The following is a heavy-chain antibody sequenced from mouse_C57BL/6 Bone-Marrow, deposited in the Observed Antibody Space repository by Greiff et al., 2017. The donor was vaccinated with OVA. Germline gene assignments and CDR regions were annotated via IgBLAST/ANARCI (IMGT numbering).Heavy chain of an antibody. V-gene: IGHV1-82*01. CDR1: GYAFSSSW. CDR2: IYPGDGDT. J-gene: IGHJ2*01. CDR3: ASYYDGVREGY. D-gene: IGHD2-4*01. Sequence: QVQLQQSGPELVKPGASVKISCKASGYAFSSSWMNWVKQRPGKGLEWIGRIYPGDGDTNYNGKFKGKATLTADKSSSTAYMQLSSLTSEDSAVYFCASYYDGVREGYWGQGTTLTVSS.